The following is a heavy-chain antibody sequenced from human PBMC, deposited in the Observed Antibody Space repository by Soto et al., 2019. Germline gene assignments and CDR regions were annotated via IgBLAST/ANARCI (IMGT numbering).Heavy chain of an antibody. D-gene: IGHD3-9*01. CDR1: GGSISSGGYY. CDR3: ARQNTYYYILTGHFDY. V-gene: IGHV4-31*03. CDR2: IYYSGST. Sequence: QVQLQESGPGLVKPSQTLSLTCTVSGGSISSGGYYWSWIRQHPGKGLEWIGYIYYSGSTYYNPSLKSRVTISVDTSKNQFSLKLSSVTASDTAVYYCARQNTYYYILTGHFDYWGQGTLVTVSS. J-gene: IGHJ4*02.